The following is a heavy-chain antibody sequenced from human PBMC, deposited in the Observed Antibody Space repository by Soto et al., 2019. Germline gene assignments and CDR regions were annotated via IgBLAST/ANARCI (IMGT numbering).Heavy chain of an antibody. Sequence: PSETLSLTCSVSGGSISGFYWTWIRQPPGKGLEWIGYIHDSGSTNYNPALESRVSISVDTSKNELSLKLSSVTAADTAMYYCARVVRDSWSDFPTSNWLDPWGQGTLVTVSS. CDR1: GGSISGFY. D-gene: IGHD3-3*01. V-gene: IGHV4-59*01. J-gene: IGHJ5*02. CDR3: ARVVRDSWSDFPTSNWLDP. CDR2: IHDSGST.